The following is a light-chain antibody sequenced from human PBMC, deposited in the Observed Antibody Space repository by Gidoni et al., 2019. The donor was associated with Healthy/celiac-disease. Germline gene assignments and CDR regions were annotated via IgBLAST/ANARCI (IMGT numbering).Light chain of an antibody. CDR3: QQSYSTPVT. CDR2: DAS. V-gene: IGKV1-39*01. CDR1: QSISSY. J-gene: IGKJ1*01. Sequence: DRVTITCRASQSISSYLNWYQQKPGKAPKLLIYDASSLQSGVPSRFSGSGSGTDFTLTISSLQPEDFATYYCQQSYSTPVTFGQGTKVEIK.